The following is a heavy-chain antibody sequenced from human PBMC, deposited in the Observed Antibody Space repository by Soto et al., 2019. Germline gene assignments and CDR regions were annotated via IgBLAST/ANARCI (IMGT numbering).Heavy chain of an antibody. J-gene: IGHJ4*02. V-gene: IGHV1-18*01. D-gene: IGHD4-4*01. Sequence: VASVKVSCKASGYTFTSYGISWVRQAPGQGLEWMGWISAYNGNTNYAQKLQGRVTMTTDTSTSTAYMELRSLRSDDTAVYYCARGDDYSNLAPFDYWGQGTLDPVSS. CDR3: ARGDDYSNLAPFDY. CDR2: ISAYNGNT. CDR1: GYTFTSYG.